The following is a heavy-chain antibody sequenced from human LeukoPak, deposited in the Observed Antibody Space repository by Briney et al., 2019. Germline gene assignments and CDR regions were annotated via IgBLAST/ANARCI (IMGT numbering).Heavy chain of an antibody. D-gene: IGHD6-19*01. CDR1: GDSISGYY. CDR2: IYYSGNT. Sequence: PSETLSLTCTVSGDSISGYYWSWIRQPPGKGLEWIGYIYYSGNTHYNPSLKSRVTISVDTSKNQFSLKLSSVTAADTAVYYCAREVAVAGSLWDYWGREPSSPSPQ. J-gene: IGHJ4*02. V-gene: IGHV4-59*01. CDR3: AREVAVAGSLWDY.